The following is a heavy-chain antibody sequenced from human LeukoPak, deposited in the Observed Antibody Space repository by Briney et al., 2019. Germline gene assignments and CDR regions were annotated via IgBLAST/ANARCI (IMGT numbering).Heavy chain of an antibody. V-gene: IGHV1-69*06. CDR1: GGTFSSYT. D-gene: IGHD3-16*02. CDR3: ARGASFYDYVWGSYHQIGGDAFDI. CDR2: IIPIFGTA. Sequence: SVKVSCKASGGTFSSYTISWVRQAPGQGLEWMGGIIPIFGTANYAQKFQGRVTITADKSTSTAYMELSSLRSEDTAVYYCARGASFYDYVWGSYHQIGGDAFDIWGQGTMVTVSS. J-gene: IGHJ3*02.